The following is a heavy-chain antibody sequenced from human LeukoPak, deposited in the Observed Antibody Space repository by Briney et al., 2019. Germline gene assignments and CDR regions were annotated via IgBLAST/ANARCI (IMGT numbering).Heavy chain of an antibody. D-gene: IGHD4-23*01. CDR3: ARGGGNFVIDY. CDR2: INTSTGNP. J-gene: IGHJ4*02. Sequence: GASVKVSCKASGYTFISYALNWVRQAPGQGLEWMGWINTSTGNPTYVQGFTGRFVFSLDTSVNTAYLQISSLKAEDTAVYYCARGGGNFVIDYWGQGTLVTVSS. CDR1: GYTFISYA. V-gene: IGHV7-4-1*02.